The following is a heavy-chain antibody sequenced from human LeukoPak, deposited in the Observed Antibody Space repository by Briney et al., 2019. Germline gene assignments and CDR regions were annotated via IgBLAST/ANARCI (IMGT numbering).Heavy chain of an antibody. J-gene: IGHJ4*02. Sequence: GGSLRLSCAASGFIASNKYMSWVRQAPGKGLEWVSTIRSDGTTGYADSVKGRFTISRDDSKNTLYLQMNSLRVEDTAVYSCARRRGGYGEGELDYWGQGTLVTVSS. V-gene: IGHV3-66*04. CDR2: IRSDGTT. CDR1: GFIASNKY. D-gene: IGHD4-17*01. CDR3: ARRRGGYGEGELDY.